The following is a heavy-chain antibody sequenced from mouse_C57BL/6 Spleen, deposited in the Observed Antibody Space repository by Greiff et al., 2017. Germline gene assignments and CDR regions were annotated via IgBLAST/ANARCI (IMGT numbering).Heavy chain of an antibody. Sequence: EVKLVESGGDLVKPGGSLKLSCAASGFTFSSYGMSWVRQTPDKRLEWVATISSGGSYTYYPDSVKGRFTISRDNAKNTLYLQMSSLKSEDTAMYYCARRDDYGVFDYRGQGTTLTVSS. J-gene: IGHJ2*01. CDR2: ISSGGSYT. CDR3: ARRDDYGVFDY. D-gene: IGHD2-4*01. V-gene: IGHV5-6*02. CDR1: GFTFSSYG.